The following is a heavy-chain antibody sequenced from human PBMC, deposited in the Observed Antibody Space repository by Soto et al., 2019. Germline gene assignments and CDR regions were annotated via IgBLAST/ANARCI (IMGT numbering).Heavy chain of an antibody. CDR3: AGVGYSYGCPTYSYYGMDV. Sequence: QVQLVQSGAEVKKPGSSVKVSCKASGGTFSSYAISWVRQAPGQGLEWMGGIIPIFGTANYAQKFQGRVTLTADESTSTAYMELSSLRSEDTAVYYCAGVGYSYGCPTYSYYGMDVWGQGTTVTVSS. V-gene: IGHV1-69*12. D-gene: IGHD5-18*01. J-gene: IGHJ6*02. CDR2: IIPIFGTA. CDR1: GGTFSSYA.